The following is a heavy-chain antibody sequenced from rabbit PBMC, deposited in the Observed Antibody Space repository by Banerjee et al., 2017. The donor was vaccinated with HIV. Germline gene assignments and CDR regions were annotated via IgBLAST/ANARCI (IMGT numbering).Heavy chain of an antibody. D-gene: IGHD7-1*01. CDR2: IYAGSSGST. Sequence: QSLEESGGGLVKPGASLTLTCTASGFSFSNGYDMCWVRQAPGKGLEWIGCIYAGSSGSTYYASWAKGRFTISRASSTTVTLQMTSLTAADTATYFCARDGYAGYGPLYYFNLWGQGTLVTVS. CDR1: GFSFSNGYD. CDR3: ARDGYAGYGPLYYFNL. V-gene: IGHV1S40*01. J-gene: IGHJ4*01.